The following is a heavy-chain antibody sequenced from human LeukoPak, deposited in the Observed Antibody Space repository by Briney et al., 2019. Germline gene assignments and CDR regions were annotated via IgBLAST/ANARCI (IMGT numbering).Heavy chain of an antibody. J-gene: IGHJ4*02. D-gene: IGHD3-16*02. CDR3: ARHRSRASQ. CDR1: GFTFSTSS. V-gene: IGHV3-7*01. Sequence: GGSLRLSCAASGFTFSTSSMTWVRQAPGKGLAWVANIKEDGSEKYYVDSVKGRFTISRDNAKNSLYLQMNSLTAEDTAVYYCARHRSRASQWGQGTLVTVSS. CDR2: IKEDGSEK.